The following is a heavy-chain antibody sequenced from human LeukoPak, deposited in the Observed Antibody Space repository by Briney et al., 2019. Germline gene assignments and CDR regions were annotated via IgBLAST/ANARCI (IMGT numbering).Heavy chain of an antibody. Sequence: ASVKVSRKASGYTFTSYGISWVRQAPGQGLEWMGWITTYNGNTNYAQNLQGRVTMTTDTSTSTAYMELRSLRSDDTAVYYCARVGNSILWLGELWRSRSSNWFDPWGQGTLVTVSS. D-gene: IGHD3-10*01. J-gene: IGHJ5*02. V-gene: IGHV1-18*01. CDR2: ITTYNGNT. CDR1: GYTFTSYG. CDR3: ARVGNSILWLGELWRSRSSNWFDP.